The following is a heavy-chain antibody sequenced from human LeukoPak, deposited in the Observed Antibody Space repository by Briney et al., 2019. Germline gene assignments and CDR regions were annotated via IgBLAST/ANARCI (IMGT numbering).Heavy chain of an antibody. Sequence: PGGSLRLSCAASGFTFSSYSMTWVRQAPGKGLEWVANIKQDGSEKYYVDSVKGRFTISRDNAKNSLYLQMNSLRAEDTALYYCARDATRGGDFGYWGQGTLVTVSS. CDR1: GFTFSSYS. J-gene: IGHJ4*02. D-gene: IGHD2-21*01. CDR3: ARDATRGGDFGY. V-gene: IGHV3-7*01. CDR2: IKQDGSEK.